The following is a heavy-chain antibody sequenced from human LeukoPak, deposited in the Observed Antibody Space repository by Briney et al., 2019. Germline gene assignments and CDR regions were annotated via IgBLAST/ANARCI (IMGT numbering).Heavy chain of an antibody. CDR1: GYAFTGYY. CDR2: INPNSGGT. D-gene: IGHD2-2*01. CDR3: ARDQGYCSSTSCSLYDFWSGPDY. V-gene: IGHV1-2*02. J-gene: IGHJ4*02. Sequence: ASVKVSCKASGYAFTGYYMHWVRQAPGQGLEWMGWINPNSGGTNYARKFQGRVTMTRDTSISTAYMELSRLRSDDTAVYYCARDQGYCSSTSCSLYDFWSGPDYWGQGTLVTVSS.